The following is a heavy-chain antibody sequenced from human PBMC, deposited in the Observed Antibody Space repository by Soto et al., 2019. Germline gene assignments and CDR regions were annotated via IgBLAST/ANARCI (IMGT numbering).Heavy chain of an antibody. CDR3: ARHPLRGLLLPKY. D-gene: IGHD4-17*01. V-gene: IGHV1-18*04. CDR2: ISAYNGNT. CDR1: GYTFTSYG. J-gene: IGHJ4*02. Sequence: ASVKVSCKSSGYTFTSYGISWVRPAPGQGLEWMGWISAYNGNTNYAQNLQGRVTMTTDTSTSTAYMELRSLRSDDTAVYYCARHPLRGLLLPKYWGQGTLVTVSS.